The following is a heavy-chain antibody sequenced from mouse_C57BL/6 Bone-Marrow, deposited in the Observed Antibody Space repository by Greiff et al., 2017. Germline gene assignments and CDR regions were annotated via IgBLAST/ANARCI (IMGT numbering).Heavy chain of an antibody. V-gene: IGHV5-4*01. CDR2: ISDGGSYT. J-gene: IGHJ2*01. D-gene: IGHD5-1*01. CDR3: ARDWGYLLPFDY. CDR1: GFTFSSYA. Sequence: EVQVVESGGGLVKPGGSLKLSCAASGFTFSSYAMSWVRQTPEKRLEWVATISDGGSYTYYPDNVKGRFTISRDNAKNNLYLQMSHLKSEDTAMYYCARDWGYLLPFDYWGQGTTLTVSS.